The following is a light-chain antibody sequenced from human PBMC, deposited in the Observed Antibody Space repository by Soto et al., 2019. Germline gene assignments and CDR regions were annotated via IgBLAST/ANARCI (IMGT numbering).Light chain of an antibody. V-gene: IGKV3-20*01. J-gene: IGKJ3*01. CDR2: GAS. CDR1: QSVSSSY. Sequence: EIVLTQSPGTLSLSPGERATLSCRASQSVSSSYLSWYQQKPGQAPRLLIYGASSRAPGIPDRFSCSGSGTDFTLIISRLEPDDFSVYYCYQYGSSPIFTFGPGTKVDIK. CDR3: YQYGSSPIFT.